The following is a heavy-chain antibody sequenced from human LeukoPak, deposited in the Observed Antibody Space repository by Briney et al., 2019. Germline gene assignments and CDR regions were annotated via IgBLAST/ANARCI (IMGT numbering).Heavy chain of an antibody. V-gene: IGHV1-8*01. D-gene: IGHD6-13*01. Sequence: GASVKVSCKASGYTFTSYDINWVRQAPGQGLEWMGWMNPNSGNTGYAQKFQGRITMTRNTSISTAYMEPSSLTSEDTAVYYCARIAAAGNRRLNYWGQGTLVTVSS. CDR1: GYTFTSYD. CDR3: ARIAAAGNRRLNY. J-gene: IGHJ4*02. CDR2: MNPNSGNT.